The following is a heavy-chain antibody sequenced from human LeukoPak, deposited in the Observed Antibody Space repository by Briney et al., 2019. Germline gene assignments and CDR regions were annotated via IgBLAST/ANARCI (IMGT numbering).Heavy chain of an antibody. CDR2: IYYSGST. J-gene: IGHJ4*02. V-gene: IGHV4-38-2*02. CDR3: ARGGGPYGDYVPDY. Sequence: SETLSLTCTVSGYSISSGYYWGWIRQPPGKGLEWIGSIYYSGSTYYNPSLKSRVTISVDTSKNQFSLKLSSVTAADTAVYYCARGGGPYGDYVPDYWGQGTLVTVSS. D-gene: IGHD4-17*01. CDR1: GYSISSGYY.